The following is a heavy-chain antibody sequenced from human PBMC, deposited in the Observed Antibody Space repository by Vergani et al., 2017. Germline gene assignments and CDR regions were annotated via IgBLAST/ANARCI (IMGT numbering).Heavy chain of an antibody. V-gene: IGHV3-48*04. Sequence: EVQLVESGGGLVQPGGSLRLSCAASGFTFSSYSMNWVRQAPGKGLEWVSYISSSSSTIYYADSVKGRFTISRDNAKNSLYLQMNSLRAEDTAVYYCARTHYYGSGSYYGYYYYGMDVWGQWTTVTVSS. CDR1: GFTFSSYS. D-gene: IGHD3-10*01. CDR3: ARTHYYGSGSYYGYYYYGMDV. CDR2: ISSSSSTI. J-gene: IGHJ6*02.